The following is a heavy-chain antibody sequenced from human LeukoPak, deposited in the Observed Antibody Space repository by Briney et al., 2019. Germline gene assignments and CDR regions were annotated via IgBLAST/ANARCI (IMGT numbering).Heavy chain of an antibody. D-gene: IGHD3-3*01. CDR2: IYTSGTT. J-gene: IGHJ3*02. V-gene: IGHV4-4*07. CDR3: ARDVREAIFGVVTYDAFDI. Sequence: PSETLSLTCTVSGDSFSTYYWSWIRQPAGKGLEWIGHIYTSGTTNYNPSLKSRVTMSIDTSKNQFSPKLSSITAADTAVYYCARDVREAIFGVVTYDAFDIWGQGTMVTVSS. CDR1: GDSFSTYY.